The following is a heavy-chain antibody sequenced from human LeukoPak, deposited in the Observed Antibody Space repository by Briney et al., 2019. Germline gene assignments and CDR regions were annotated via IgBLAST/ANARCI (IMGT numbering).Heavy chain of an antibody. Sequence: GGSLRLSCAASGFTFSNAWMSWVRQAPGKGQEWVGRIKSKTDGGTTDYAAPVKGRFTISRDDSKNTLYLQMNSLKTEDTAVYYCTTDGAVGATFYSAFDIWGQGTMVTVSS. CDR3: TTDGAVGATFYSAFDI. CDR2: IKSKTDGGTT. CDR1: GFTFSNAW. J-gene: IGHJ3*02. V-gene: IGHV3-15*01. D-gene: IGHD1-26*01.